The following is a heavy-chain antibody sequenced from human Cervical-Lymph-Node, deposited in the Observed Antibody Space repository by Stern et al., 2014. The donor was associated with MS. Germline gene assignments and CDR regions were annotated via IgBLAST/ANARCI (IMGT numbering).Heavy chain of an antibody. CDR1: GFTFDDYA. CDR2: IGWNSGSI. CDR3: AKSQWSRHDYGDPFDY. J-gene: IGHJ4*02. D-gene: IGHD4-17*01. Sequence: EVPLVQSGGVLVEPGRSLRLSCAASGFTFDDYAMHWVRQAPGKGLEWVSRIGWNSGSIIYADSVKGRFTISRDNAKNSLYLQMNSLRPEDTALYYCAKSQWSRHDYGDPFDYWGRGTLVTVSS. V-gene: IGHV3-9*01.